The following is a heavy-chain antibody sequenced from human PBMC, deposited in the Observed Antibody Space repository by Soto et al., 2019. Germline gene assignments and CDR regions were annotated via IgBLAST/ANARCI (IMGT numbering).Heavy chain of an antibody. Sequence: QVLLVQSGAEMKKPGSSVKVSCKASGGSFSTSSINWVRQAPGQRPEWMANILPIFGTADYAQKFQGRLTXPTXXSXNTAYMELRSLFSEDTAVYYCARGHEFGGNSDAYDIWGQGTVVTVSS. J-gene: IGHJ3*02. CDR1: GGSFSTSS. V-gene: IGHV1-69*05. D-gene: IGHD2-21*01. CDR3: ARGHEFGGNSDAYDI. CDR2: ILPIFGTA.